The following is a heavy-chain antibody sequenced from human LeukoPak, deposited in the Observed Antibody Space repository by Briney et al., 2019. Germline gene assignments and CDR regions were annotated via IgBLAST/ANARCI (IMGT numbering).Heavy chain of an antibody. V-gene: IGHV3-30*04. J-gene: IGHJ4*02. CDR1: GFTFSSYA. Sequence: GGSLRLSCAASGFTFSSYAMHWVRQAPGKGLEWVAVISYDGSNKYYADSVKGRFTISRDNSKNTLYLQMNSLRAEDTAVYYCARDGGIGDILTGYYITRGPPYYWGQGTLVTVSS. D-gene: IGHD3-9*01. CDR3: ARDGGIGDILTGYYITRGPPYY. CDR2: ISYDGSNK.